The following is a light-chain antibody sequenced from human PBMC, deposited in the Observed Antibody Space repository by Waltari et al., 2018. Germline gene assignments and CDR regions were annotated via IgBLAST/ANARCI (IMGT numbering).Light chain of an antibody. CDR1: SSDIASYNY. V-gene: IGLV2-14*03. CDR2: DIN. J-gene: IGLJ2*01. Sequence: QSALTQPASVSGSPGQSIPTSRTGPSSDIASYNYVSWYQQHPGQAPKLIIYDINHRPSGVSKRFSGAKSGNTASLTISGLQAEDEADYYCSSYLDSTTLELFGGGTSLTVL. CDR3: SSYLDSTTLEL.